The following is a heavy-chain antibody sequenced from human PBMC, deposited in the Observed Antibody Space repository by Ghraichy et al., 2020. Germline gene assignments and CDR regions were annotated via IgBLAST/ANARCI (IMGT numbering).Heavy chain of an antibody. D-gene: IGHD1-26*01. Sequence: SETLSLTCTVSGGSISSYYWSWIRQPPGKGLEWIGYIYYSGSTNYNPSLTSRVTISVDTSKNQFSLKLSSVTAADTAVYYCARVGVGATKALYYYYGMDVWGQGTTVTVSS. V-gene: IGHV4-59*08. CDR3: ARVGVGATKALYYYYGMDV. CDR2: IYYSGST. J-gene: IGHJ6*02. CDR1: GGSISSYY.